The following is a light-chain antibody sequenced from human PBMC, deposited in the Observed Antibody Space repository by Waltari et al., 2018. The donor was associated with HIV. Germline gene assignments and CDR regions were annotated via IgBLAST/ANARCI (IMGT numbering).Light chain of an antibody. CDR1: SSTIGHDY. J-gene: IGLJ3*02. Sequence: QSVLTQPPSLSAAPGQKVTISCSGTSSTIGHDYVSWYQHLPGAAPKLLIYDNNKRPSGISDRFSGSKSGTSATLAITGLQTGDEADYYCGTWDRSLGGGVFGGGTKLTVL. V-gene: IGLV1-51*01. CDR2: DNN. CDR3: GTWDRSLGGGV.